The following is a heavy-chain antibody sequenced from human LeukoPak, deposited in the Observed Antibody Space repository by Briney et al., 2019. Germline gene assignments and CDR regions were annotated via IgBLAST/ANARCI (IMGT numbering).Heavy chain of an antibody. V-gene: IGHV3-30-3*01. J-gene: IGHJ6*02. CDR3: ARPLHTVTWGCMDV. CDR2: ISYDGSNK. CDR1: GFTFRSYW. Sequence: GGSLRLSCAASGFTFRSYWMSWVRQAPGKGLEWVAVISYDGSNKYYADSVKGRFTISRDNSKNTLYLQMNSLRAEDTAVYYCARPLHTVTWGCMDVWGQGTTVTVSS. D-gene: IGHD4-17*01.